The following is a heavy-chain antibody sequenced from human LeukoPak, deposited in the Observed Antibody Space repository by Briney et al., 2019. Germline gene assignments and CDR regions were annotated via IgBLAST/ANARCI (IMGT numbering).Heavy chain of an antibody. Sequence: ASVKVSCKASGYTFTCYDINWVRQATGQGLEWMGWMNPNSGNTGYAQKFQGRVTMTRNTSISTAYMELSSLRSEDTAVYYCARGVKVRGVILYYFDYWGQGTLVTVSS. CDR2: MNPNSGNT. V-gene: IGHV1-8*01. J-gene: IGHJ4*02. CDR3: ARGVKVRGVILYYFDY. CDR1: GYTFTCYD. D-gene: IGHD3-10*01.